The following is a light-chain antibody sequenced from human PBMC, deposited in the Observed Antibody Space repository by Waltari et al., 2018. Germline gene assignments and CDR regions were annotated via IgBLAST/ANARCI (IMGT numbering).Light chain of an antibody. CDR3: QQYNDWPLLS. J-gene: IGKJ4*01. CDR1: ERVCVD. V-gene: IGKV3D-15*01. CDR2: GAD. Sequence: EAVMTQSPATLFVSPGDRATLSCRASERVCVDLAWYQQRPGQAPRCLVYGADTRATGVPARFSVRGSGTEFTLTISSLQSEDFAVYYCQQYNDWPLLSFGGGTRVVIK.